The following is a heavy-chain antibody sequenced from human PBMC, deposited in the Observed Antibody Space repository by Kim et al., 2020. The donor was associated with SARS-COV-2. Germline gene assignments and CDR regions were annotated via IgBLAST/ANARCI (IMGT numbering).Heavy chain of an antibody. CDR1: GFTFSNYG. J-gene: IGHJ4*02. V-gene: IGHV3-23*01. Sequence: GGSLRLSCEASGFTFSNYGMNWVRQAPGKGLAWVSGFTHSGNKNYADSVKGRFTISRDNSKNTLYLQMNSLRAEDTAVYYCAKEYYTFGNFNYFDYWGRGTLVTVSS. CDR3: AKEYYTFGNFNYFDY. CDR2: FTHSGNK. D-gene: IGHD3-16*01.